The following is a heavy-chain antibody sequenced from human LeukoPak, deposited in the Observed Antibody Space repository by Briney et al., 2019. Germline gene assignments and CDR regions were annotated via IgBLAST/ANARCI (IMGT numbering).Heavy chain of an antibody. CDR3: ARGEAAAGTGY. CDR1: GGSFSGYY. J-gene: IGHJ4*02. CDR2: INHSGST. Sequence: SETLSLTCAVYGGSFSGYYWSWIRQPPGKGLEWIGEINHSGSTNYNPSLKSRVTISVDTPKNQFSLKLSSVTAADTAVYYCARGEAAAGTGYWGQGTLVTVSS. V-gene: IGHV4-34*01. D-gene: IGHD6-13*01.